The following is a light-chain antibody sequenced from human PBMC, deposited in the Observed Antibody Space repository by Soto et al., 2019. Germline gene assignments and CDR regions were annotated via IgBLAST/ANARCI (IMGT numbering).Light chain of an antibody. Sequence: EIVLTQSPGTLSLSPGERATLSCRTSQSSNSNYLAWYRQKPGQAPRLLIYGASIRATGIPVRFSGSGSGTDFTLTITRLEPEDFAVYYCQRYGASTTFGQGTKVDIK. CDR2: GAS. CDR1: QSSNSNY. J-gene: IGKJ1*01. V-gene: IGKV3-20*01. CDR3: QRYGASTT.